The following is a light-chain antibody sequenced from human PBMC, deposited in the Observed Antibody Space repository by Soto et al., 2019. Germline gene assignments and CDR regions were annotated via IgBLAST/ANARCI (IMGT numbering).Light chain of an antibody. CDR3: SSYTSINTPL. CDR1: SSDFGNFNY. V-gene: IGLV2-14*01. Sequence: QSVLTQPASVSGSPGQSITISCTGASSDFGNFNYVSWYQQHPGKVPKLIIYEVTSRPSGVSNRFSGSKSDNTASLTISGLQAEDEAYYYCSSYTSINTPLFGGVTKLTVL. J-gene: IGLJ3*02. CDR2: EVT.